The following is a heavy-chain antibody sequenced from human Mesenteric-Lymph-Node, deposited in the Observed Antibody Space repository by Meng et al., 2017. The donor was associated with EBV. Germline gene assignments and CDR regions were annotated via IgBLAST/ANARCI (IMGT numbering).Heavy chain of an antibody. D-gene: IGHD1-26*01. CDR1: SGSISSHY. V-gene: IGHV4-59*08. J-gene: IGHJ4*02. CDR3: ATQRSGSYSY. CDR2: IDYSGTT. Sequence: QLQLPAPGPVMVKPSETLSLTCSVSSGSISSHYWSWIRQSAGKGLEWIGQIDYSGTTKYNPSLKSRVTLSVDTSKNQLSLRLTSVTAADTAVYYCATQRSGSYSYWGQGTLVTVSS.